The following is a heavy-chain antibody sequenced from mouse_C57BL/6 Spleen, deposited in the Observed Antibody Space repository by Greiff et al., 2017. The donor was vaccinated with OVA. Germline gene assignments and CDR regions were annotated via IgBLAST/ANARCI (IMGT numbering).Heavy chain of an antibody. D-gene: IGHD1-1*01. CDR1: GYTFTDYE. J-gene: IGHJ2*01. CDR2: IDPETGGT. CDR3: TRDYGSSYEDY. Sequence: QVHVKQSGAELVRPGASVTLSCKASGYTFTDYEMHWVKQTPVHGLEWIGAIDPETGGTAYNQKFKGKAILTADKSSSTAYMELRSLTSEDSAVYYCTRDYGSSYEDYWGQGTTLTVSS. V-gene: IGHV1-15*01.